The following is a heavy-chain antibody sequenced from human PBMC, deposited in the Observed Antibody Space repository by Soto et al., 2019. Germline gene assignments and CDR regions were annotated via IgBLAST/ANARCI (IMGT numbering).Heavy chain of an antibody. CDR2: ISSSSSYI. V-gene: IGHV3-21*01. Sequence: GGSLRLSCAASGFTFSSYSMNWVRQAPGKGLEWVSCISSSSSYIYYADSVKGRFTISRDNAKNSVYLQMNSLRAEDTAVYYCASCSSTSCYRSAFAIWGQGTMVTVSS. CDR1: GFTFSSYS. J-gene: IGHJ3*02. D-gene: IGHD2-2*01. CDR3: ASCSSTSCYRSAFAI.